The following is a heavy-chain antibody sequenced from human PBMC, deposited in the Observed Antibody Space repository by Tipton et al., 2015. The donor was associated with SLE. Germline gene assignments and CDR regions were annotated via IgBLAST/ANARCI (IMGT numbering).Heavy chain of an antibody. CDR1: GGSISSYY. Sequence: TLSLTCTVSGGSISSYYWSWIRQPAGGGLEWIGRIYNSGSTNYNPSLMSRVTMSVDTSKNQFSLKVTSVTAADTAVYYCARDEDIVVGSLDIWGQGTMVSVSS. D-gene: IGHD2-15*01. CDR3: ARDEDIVVGSLDI. V-gene: IGHV4-4*07. CDR2: IYNSGST. J-gene: IGHJ3*02.